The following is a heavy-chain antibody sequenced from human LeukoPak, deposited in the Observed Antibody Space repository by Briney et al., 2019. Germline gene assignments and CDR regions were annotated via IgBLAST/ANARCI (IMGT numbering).Heavy chain of an antibody. J-gene: IGHJ4*02. V-gene: IGHV4-39*01. Sequence: PSETLSLTCTVCGGSIRSSSYYWGWIRKPPGKGLEWIGCIYYSGSPYYNPSLRSRVTISVDTSKNQCSLRLSSVTAADTAVYYCARHEIVGATPFDYWGQGTLVTVSS. CDR1: GGSIRSSSYY. CDR3: ARHEIVGATPFDY. D-gene: IGHD1-26*01. CDR2: IYYSGSP.